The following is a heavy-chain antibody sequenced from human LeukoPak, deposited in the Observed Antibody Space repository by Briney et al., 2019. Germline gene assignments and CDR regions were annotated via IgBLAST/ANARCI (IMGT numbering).Heavy chain of an antibody. CDR1: GFTFSLYS. Sequence: GGSLRLSCAASGFTFSLYSMTWVRQAPGWGLEWVANIAPDGSTQNYVDSLEGRFTVSRDNPKNSLYLQMHSLRAEDAAVYYCARVIGGAIDHWGQGTLVTVSS. D-gene: IGHD1-26*01. J-gene: IGHJ4*02. V-gene: IGHV3-7*01. CDR3: ARVIGGAIDH. CDR2: IAPDGSTQ.